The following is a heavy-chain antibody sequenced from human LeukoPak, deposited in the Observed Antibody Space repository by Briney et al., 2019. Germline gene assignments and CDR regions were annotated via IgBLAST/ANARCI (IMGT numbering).Heavy chain of an antibody. CDR3: AKWGDYDILTGYYVPDY. Sequence: GGSLRLSCAASGFSFSSYAMSWVRQAPGKGLEWVSSISGSGGSTYYADSVKGRFTISRDNSKNTLYLQVNSLRAEDTAVYYCAKWGDYDILTGYYVPDYWGQGTLVTVSS. J-gene: IGHJ4*02. CDR2: ISGSGGST. D-gene: IGHD3-9*01. CDR1: GFSFSSYA. V-gene: IGHV3-23*01.